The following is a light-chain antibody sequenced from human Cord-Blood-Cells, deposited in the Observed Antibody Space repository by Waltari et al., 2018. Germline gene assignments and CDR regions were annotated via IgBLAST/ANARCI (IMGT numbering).Light chain of an antibody. CDR2: EVS. V-gene: IGLV2-23*02. CDR1: SSDVGSYNL. J-gene: IGLJ1*01. Sequence: QSALTQPAPVSGSPGQSITISCTGTSSDVGSYNLVSWYQQHPGNAPKLMIYEVSKRPSGVSNRFSGSKSGNTASLTISGLQAEDEADYYCCSYAGSPYVFGTGTKVTVL. CDR3: CSYAGSPYV.